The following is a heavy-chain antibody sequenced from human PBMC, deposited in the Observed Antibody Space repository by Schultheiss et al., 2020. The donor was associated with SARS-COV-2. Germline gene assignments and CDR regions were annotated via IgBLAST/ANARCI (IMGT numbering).Heavy chain of an antibody. CDR2: IYPGDSDT. CDR3: ARATWEWLSPLHFDR. Sequence: GGSLRLSCKGSGYSFTSYWIGWVRQMPGKGLEWMGIIYPGDSDTRYNPSFQGQVTISVDKSITTAYLRWSSLKASDTAMYYCARATWEWLSPLHFDRWGQGTLVTVSS. D-gene: IGHD3-3*01. V-gene: IGHV5-51*01. J-gene: IGHJ4*02. CDR1: GYSFTSYW.